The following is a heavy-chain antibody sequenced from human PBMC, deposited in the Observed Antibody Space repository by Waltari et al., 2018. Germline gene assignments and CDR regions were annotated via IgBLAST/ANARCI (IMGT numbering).Heavy chain of an antibody. CDR3: ARVMAYCGGVNCYFDY. CDR1: GYTFATYA. J-gene: IGHJ4*02. Sequence: QVQLVQSGAEVKKPGASVKVSCKASGYTFATYAMHWVRQAPGQRLEWMGWINTGNDNTKYSQKFQGRVTITRDTSASTACMELSSLRSEDTAVYYCARVMAYCGGVNCYFDYWGQGTLVTVSS. V-gene: IGHV1-3*04. CDR2: INTGNDNT. D-gene: IGHD2-21*01.